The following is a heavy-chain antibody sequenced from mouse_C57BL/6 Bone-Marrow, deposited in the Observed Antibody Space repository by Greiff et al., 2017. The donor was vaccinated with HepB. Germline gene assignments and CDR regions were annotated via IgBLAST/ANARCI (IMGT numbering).Heavy chain of an antibody. CDR3: ARSYGSSYSYWYFDV. J-gene: IGHJ1*03. Sequence: QVHVKQSGAELARPGASVKLSCKASGYTFTSYGISWVKQRTGQGLEWIGEIYPRSGNTYYNEKFKGKATLTADKSSSTAYMELRSLTSEDSAVYFCARSYGSSYSYWYFDVWGTGTTVTVSS. D-gene: IGHD1-1*01. V-gene: IGHV1-81*01. CDR2: IYPRSGNT. CDR1: GYTFTSYG.